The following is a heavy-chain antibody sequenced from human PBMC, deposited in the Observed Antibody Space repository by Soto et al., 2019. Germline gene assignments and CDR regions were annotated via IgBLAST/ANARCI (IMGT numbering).Heavy chain of an antibody. J-gene: IGHJ4*02. V-gene: IGHV2-5*05. CDR1: GFSLSTSGVG. CDR2: IYWDDDK. Sequence: SGPKLVNPTQTLTLTCTFSGFSLSTSGVGVGWIRQPPGKALEWLALIYWDDDKRYGPSLKSRLTITKDTSKNQVVLTMINMDPVDTATYYCAHYDYGGLVYWGQGALVTVSS. D-gene: IGHD4-17*01. CDR3: AHYDYGGLVY.